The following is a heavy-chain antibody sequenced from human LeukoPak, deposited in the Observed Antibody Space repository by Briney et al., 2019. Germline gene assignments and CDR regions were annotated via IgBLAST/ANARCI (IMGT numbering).Heavy chain of an antibody. J-gene: IGHJ4*02. D-gene: IGHD5-12*01. V-gene: IGHV3-30*18. CDR2: ISHDGRNN. CDR3: AKGDSGYG. Sequence: GGSLRLSSAASGFTFSRYGMHWVRQAPGKGLEWVALISHDGRNNYYGDSVKGRFTISRDNFKNTLSLQMNSLRPEDTAIYYCAKGDSGYGWGQGTLVTVSS. CDR1: GFTFSRYG.